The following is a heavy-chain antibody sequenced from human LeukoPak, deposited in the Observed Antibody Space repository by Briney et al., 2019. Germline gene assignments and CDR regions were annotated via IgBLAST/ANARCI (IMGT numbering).Heavy chain of an antibody. Sequence: SETLSLTCTVSGGSISSSSYFWGWIRRPPGKGLEWIGSIYYSGSTYYNPSLKNRVTISVDTSKNQFSLKLSSVTAADTAAYYCARLVRFTMVRGAHFDYWGQGTLVTASS. CDR1: GGSISSSSYF. J-gene: IGHJ4*02. CDR2: IYYSGST. CDR3: ARLVRFTMVRGAHFDY. D-gene: IGHD3-10*01. V-gene: IGHV4-39*01.